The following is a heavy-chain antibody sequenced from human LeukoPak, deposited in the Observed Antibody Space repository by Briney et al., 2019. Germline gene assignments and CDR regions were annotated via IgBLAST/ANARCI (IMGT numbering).Heavy chain of an antibody. D-gene: IGHD5-12*01. Sequence: GGSLRLSCEASTFTFNNYGMSWVRQAPGKGLEWISAMSGSGGSTYYADSVKGRFTISRDNSKKTLYMQMNSLRAEDTAVYYCASRSGDGPYYFDHWGQGTLVTVSS. J-gene: IGHJ4*02. CDR2: MSGSGGST. V-gene: IGHV3-23*01. CDR3: ASRSGDGPYYFDH. CDR1: TFTFNNYG.